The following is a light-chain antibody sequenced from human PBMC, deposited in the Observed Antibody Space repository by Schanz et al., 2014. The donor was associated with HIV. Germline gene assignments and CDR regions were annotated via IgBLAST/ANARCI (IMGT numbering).Light chain of an antibody. CDR1: SSDIGNYNY. V-gene: IGLV2-14*03. Sequence: QSALTQPASVSGSPGQSITLSCIGTSSDIGNYNYVSWYQHYPDKAPKLLIFDVTNRPSGVSNRFSASKSDNTASLTISGLQTEDEAYYYCSSYTTSSTLVFGGGTKLPVL. CDR2: DVT. J-gene: IGLJ2*01. CDR3: SSYTTSSTLV.